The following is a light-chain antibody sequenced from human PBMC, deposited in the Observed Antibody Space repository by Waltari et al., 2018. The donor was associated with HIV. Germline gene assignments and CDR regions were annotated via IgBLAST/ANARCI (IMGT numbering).Light chain of an antibody. Sequence: DIQMTQSPSTLSASVGDRVTITCRASQSISSWLAWYQQKPGKAPKVLIYQASSLETGVPSRFSGSGSGTEFTLTISSLQPDDFASYYCQQYKSYPWTFGQGTKVEIK. J-gene: IGKJ1*01. CDR1: QSISSW. V-gene: IGKV1-5*03. CDR2: QAS. CDR3: QQYKSYPWT.